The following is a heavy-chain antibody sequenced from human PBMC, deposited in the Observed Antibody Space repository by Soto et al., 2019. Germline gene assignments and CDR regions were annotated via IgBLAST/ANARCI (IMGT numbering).Heavy chain of an antibody. Sequence: QITLKESGPTLVKPTQTLTLTSTFSGFSLSTSGVGVGWIRQLPGKALEWLALIYWDDDKRYSPSLKSRLTITNETTKHQVVLTMSNSDPVDTDTYYCADKEFNQQVGGFFDSWCQGTLVTVCS. J-gene: IGHJ5*01. D-gene: IGHD6-13*01. CDR2: IYWDDDK. CDR1: GFSLSTSGVG. CDR3: ADKEFNQQVGGFFDS. V-gene: IGHV2-5*02.